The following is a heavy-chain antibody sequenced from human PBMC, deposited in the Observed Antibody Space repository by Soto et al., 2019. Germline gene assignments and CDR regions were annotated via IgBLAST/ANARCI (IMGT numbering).Heavy chain of an antibody. CDR1: GGTFSSYA. D-gene: IGHD3-3*01. V-gene: IGHV1-69*01. CDR2: IIPIFGTA. CDR3: ARTPRPIWSGYYSNYYYGMDV. Sequence: QVQLVQSGAEVKKPGSSVKVSCKASGGTFSSYAISWVRQAPGHGLECMGCIIPIFGTANYAQKFQGRVTITAYESTSTASRELSSLRSEDTAVDYCARTPRPIWSGYYSNYYYGMDVWGQGTTVTVSS. J-gene: IGHJ6*02.